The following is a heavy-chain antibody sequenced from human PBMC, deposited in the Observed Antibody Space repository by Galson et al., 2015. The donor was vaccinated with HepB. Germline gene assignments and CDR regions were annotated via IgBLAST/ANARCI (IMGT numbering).Heavy chain of an antibody. CDR1: GFTFSSYS. V-gene: IGHV3-21*01. D-gene: IGHD3-22*01. CDR2: ISSTTSYI. CDR3: ARDRDRGDY. Sequence: SLRLSCAVSGFTFSSYSMNWVRQAPGKGLEWVSSISSTTSYIYYADSVKDRFTVSRDNAKNSLYLQMNSLRVEDTAVYYCARDRDRGDYWGQGTLVTVSS. J-gene: IGHJ4*02.